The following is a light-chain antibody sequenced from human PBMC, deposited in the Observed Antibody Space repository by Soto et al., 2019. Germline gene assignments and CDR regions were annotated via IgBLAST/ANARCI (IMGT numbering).Light chain of an antibody. J-gene: IGLJ2*01. Sequence: QSVLAQPASVSGSPGQSITISCTGTSSDVGRYNLVSWYQQHPDKAPKLVIFEDNKRPSGVSHRFSASKSGNTASLTISGLQADDEAHYYCCSHAGRGTVIFGGGTKLTV. CDR2: EDN. CDR3: CSHAGRGTVI. V-gene: IGLV2-23*01. CDR1: SSDVGRYNL.